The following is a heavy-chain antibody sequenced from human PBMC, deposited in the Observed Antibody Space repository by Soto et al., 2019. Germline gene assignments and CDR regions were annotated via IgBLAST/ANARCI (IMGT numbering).Heavy chain of an antibody. CDR3: ARASGYSYGYDDFFDN. Sequence: QVQLQESGPGLVKPSETLSLTCTVSGGSINGYYWTWLRQSPTNGLEWIGYFHFSGSTKYNPSFESRLTISADTSKNQISLTLSSVTAADTAVYYCARASGYSYGYDDFFDNWGQGTLANVSS. V-gene: IGHV4-59*01. J-gene: IGHJ4*01. D-gene: IGHD5-18*01. CDR1: GGSINGYY. CDR2: FHFSGST.